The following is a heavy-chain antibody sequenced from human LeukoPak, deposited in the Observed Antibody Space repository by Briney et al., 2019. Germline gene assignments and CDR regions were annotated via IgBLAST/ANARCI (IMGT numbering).Heavy chain of an antibody. D-gene: IGHD6-19*01. CDR2: ISYDGSNK. V-gene: IGHV3-30*04. CDR3: ARASVAGTRIFDY. Sequence: GGSLRLSCAASGFTFSSYAMHWVRQAPGKGLEWVAVISYDGSNKYYADSVKGRFTISRDDSKNTLYLQMNSLRAEDTAVYYCARASVAGTRIFDYWGQGTLVTVSS. CDR1: GFTFSSYA. J-gene: IGHJ4*02.